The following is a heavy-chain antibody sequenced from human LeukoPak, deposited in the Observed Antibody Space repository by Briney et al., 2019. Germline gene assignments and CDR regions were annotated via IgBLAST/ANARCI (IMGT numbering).Heavy chain of an antibody. D-gene: IGHD3-3*01. Sequence: GGSLRLSCAASGFTFRNYWMSWVRQAPGTGLEWVANIKQDGSDRNYVTSVRGRFTISRDNAESSLYLQMNSLRAEDTAVYYCARDFGFDYWGQGTLVTVSS. J-gene: IGHJ4*02. V-gene: IGHV3-7*03. CDR1: GFTFRNYW. CDR2: IKQDGSDR. CDR3: ARDFGFDY.